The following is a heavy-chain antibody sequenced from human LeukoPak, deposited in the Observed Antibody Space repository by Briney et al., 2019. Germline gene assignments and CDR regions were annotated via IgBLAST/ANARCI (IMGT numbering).Heavy chain of an antibody. CDR3: ARDLWLQSPYYMDV. J-gene: IGHJ6*03. Sequence: GGSLRLSCAASGFTFSSYWMSWVRQAPGKGLEWVANIKQDGSEKYYVDSVKGRFTISRDNAKNSLYLQMNSLRAEDTAVYYCARDLWLQSPYYMDVWGKGTTVTVSS. CDR2: IKQDGSEK. CDR1: GFTFSSYW. V-gene: IGHV3-7*01. D-gene: IGHD5-24*01.